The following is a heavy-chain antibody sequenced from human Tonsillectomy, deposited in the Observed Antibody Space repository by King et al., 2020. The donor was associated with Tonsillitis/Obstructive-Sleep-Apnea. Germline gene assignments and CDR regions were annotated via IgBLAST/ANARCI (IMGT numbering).Heavy chain of an antibody. Sequence: QLVQSGGGLVQPGGSLRLSCAASGFSFSSYEMNWVRQAPGKGLEWVSYISSSGSTISYADSVKGRFTISRDNAKNSLYLQMNSLRAEDTAVYYCARAQYGYSARGMDVWGQGTTVTVSS. J-gene: IGHJ6*02. V-gene: IGHV3-48*03. CDR3: ARAQYGYSARGMDV. CDR1: GFSFSSYE. CDR2: ISSSGSTI. D-gene: IGHD5-18*01.